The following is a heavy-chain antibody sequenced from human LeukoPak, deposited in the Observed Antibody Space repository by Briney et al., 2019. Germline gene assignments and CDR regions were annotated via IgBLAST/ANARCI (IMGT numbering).Heavy chain of an antibody. Sequence: PSETLSLTCSVSGASINSYWWSWIRQPPGRGLEWVAYIHHSGDTNYNPSLKSRVTISLVTSKNQVSLMLTSVTAADTAVYFCATHFLFDSNLYSYWFDLWGQGTLVTVSS. D-gene: IGHD5/OR15-5a*01. CDR2: IHHSGDT. J-gene: IGHJ5*02. CDR1: GASINSYW. V-gene: IGHV4-59*08. CDR3: ATHFLFDSNLYSYWFDL.